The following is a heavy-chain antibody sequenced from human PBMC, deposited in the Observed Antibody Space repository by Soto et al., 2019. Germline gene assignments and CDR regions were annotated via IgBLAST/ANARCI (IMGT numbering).Heavy chain of an antibody. Sequence: GGSLRLCCAASGFTFSSYSMNWVRQAPGKGLEWVSSISSSSSYIYYADSVKGRFTISRDNAKNSLYLQMNSLRAEDTAVYYCARKVLNPDAFDIWGQGTMVTVSS. CDR2: ISSSSSYI. CDR3: ARKVLNPDAFDI. CDR1: GFTFSSYS. V-gene: IGHV3-21*01. J-gene: IGHJ3*02.